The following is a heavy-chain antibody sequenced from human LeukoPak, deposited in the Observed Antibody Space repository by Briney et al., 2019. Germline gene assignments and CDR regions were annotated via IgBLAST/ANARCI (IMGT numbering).Heavy chain of an antibody. Sequence: PGGSLRLSCAASGFTFSSYWMHWVRQAPGKGLEWVSSISSSSSYIYYADSVKGRFTISRDNAKNSLYLQMNSLRAEDTAVYYCARGRPHYVWFGEFPARYYMDVWGKGTTVTVSS. CDR3: ARGRPHYVWFGEFPARYYMDV. CDR2: ISSSSSYI. CDR1: GFTFSSYW. J-gene: IGHJ6*03. D-gene: IGHD3-10*01. V-gene: IGHV3-21*01.